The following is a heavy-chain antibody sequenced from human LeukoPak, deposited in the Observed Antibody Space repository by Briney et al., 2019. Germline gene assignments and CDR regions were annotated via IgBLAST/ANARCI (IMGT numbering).Heavy chain of an antibody. CDR1: GYTFTSFD. J-gene: IGHJ4*02. D-gene: IGHD6-13*01. CDR2: MNTNSGNT. Sequence: SVKVSCTPSGYTFTSFDINWVRDATGQGLECMGWMNTNSGNTGYTQNFQGGAPMTRTPPISTAHWGRTSTRSADTAAYSGPRGLTIAAAGYYFDYWGQGTLVIASS. CDR3: PRGLTIAAAGYYFDY. V-gene: IGHV1-8*01.